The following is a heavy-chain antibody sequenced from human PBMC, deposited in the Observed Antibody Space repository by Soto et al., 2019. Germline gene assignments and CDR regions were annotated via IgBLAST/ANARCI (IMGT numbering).Heavy chain of an antibody. V-gene: IGHV3-9*01. CDR3: AKGRYDFWSPYYFDS. Sequence: GGSLRLSCVGTGLNFDDFAMHWVRQAPGKGLEWVSGITWNSRVLAYADSVKGRFTISRDNARNSLYLQMDSLRDEDTALYYCAKGRYDFWSPYYFDSWGQGTLVTV. CDR2: ITWNSRVL. CDR1: GLNFDDFA. J-gene: IGHJ4*02. D-gene: IGHD3-3*01.